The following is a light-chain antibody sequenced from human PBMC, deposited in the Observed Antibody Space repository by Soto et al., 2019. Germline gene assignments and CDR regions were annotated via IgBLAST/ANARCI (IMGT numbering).Light chain of an antibody. CDR1: SSNIGSNT. CDR3: AAWDDSLNGPV. J-gene: IGLJ3*02. V-gene: IGLV1-44*01. CDR2: SNN. Sequence: QPVLTQPPSASGTPGQRVTISCSGSSSNIGSNTVNWYQQLPGTAPKLLIYSNNQRPSGVPDLFSGSKSGTSASLAISGLQSDDEPDYYCAAWDDSLNGPVFGGGTKLTVL.